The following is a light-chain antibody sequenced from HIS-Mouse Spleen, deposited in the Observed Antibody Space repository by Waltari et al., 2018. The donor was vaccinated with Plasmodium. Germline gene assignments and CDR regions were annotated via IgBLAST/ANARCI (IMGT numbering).Light chain of an antibody. V-gene: IGKV1-39*01. Sequence: DIQMTQSPSSLSASVGDRVTITCRASQSISSYLNWYQQKPGKAPKLLIYAASSLQSGVPSRFSSSGAGTEFTLTISRLQPEDFATYYWQQNYNTWTFGQGTKVEIK. J-gene: IGKJ1*01. CDR3: QQNYNTWT. CDR1: QSISSY. CDR2: AAS.